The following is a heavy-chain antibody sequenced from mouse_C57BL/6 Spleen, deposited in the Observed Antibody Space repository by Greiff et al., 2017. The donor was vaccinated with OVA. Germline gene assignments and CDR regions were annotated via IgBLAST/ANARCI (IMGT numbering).Heavy chain of an antibody. CDR1: GYTFTSYW. J-gene: IGHJ2*01. V-gene: IGHV1-59*01. CDR2: IDPSDSYT. Sequence: QVQLQQPGAELVRPGTSVKLSCKASGYTFTSYWMHWVKQRPGQGLEWIGVIDPSDSYTNYNQKFKGKATLTVDTSSSTAYMQLSSLTSEDSAVSYSARGSSANYFDYWGEDTTLTVSS. CDR3: ARGSSANYFDY.